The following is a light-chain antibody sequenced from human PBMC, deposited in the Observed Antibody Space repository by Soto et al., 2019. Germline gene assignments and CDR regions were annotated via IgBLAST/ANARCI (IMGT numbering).Light chain of an antibody. CDR2: AAS. J-gene: IGKJ1*01. CDR1: QTISNY. Sequence: DIQLTQSPSSLSASVGDRVTITCRASQTISNYLNWYQQKPGKAPKLLIYAASILQSGVPSRSTGSGSGTDFTPTISSLQPEDFATYYCQQSYSTLWTYGQGTKVEIK. V-gene: IGKV1-39*01. CDR3: QQSYSTLWT.